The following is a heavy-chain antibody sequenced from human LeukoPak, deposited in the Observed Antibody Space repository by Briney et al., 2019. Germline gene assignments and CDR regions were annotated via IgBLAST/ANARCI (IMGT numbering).Heavy chain of an antibody. D-gene: IGHD6-25*01. Sequence: GGSLRLSCAASGFTFSRYWMSWVRQAPGKGLEWVANIKQDGSEKYYVDSAKGRFTISRDNAKNSLYLQMNSLRAEDTAVYYCARDALISAKTHDAFDIWGQGTMVTVSS. CDR3: ARDALISAKTHDAFDI. V-gene: IGHV3-7*01. CDR2: IKQDGSEK. J-gene: IGHJ3*02. CDR1: GFTFSRYW.